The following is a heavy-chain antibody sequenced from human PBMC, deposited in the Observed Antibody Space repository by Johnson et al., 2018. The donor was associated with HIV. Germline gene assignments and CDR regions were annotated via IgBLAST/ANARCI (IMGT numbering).Heavy chain of an antibody. D-gene: IGHD1-26*01. CDR3: ARDTLAWGLLPPIGAFDI. CDR1: GFTFSDYY. J-gene: IGHJ3*02. Sequence: VQLVESGGGLVKPGGSLRLSCAASGFTFSDYYMSWIRQAPGKGLAWVANIKQDGSEKYYVGSLEGRFTISRDNAKTSLYLQMNSLRDEDTAVYYCARDTLAWGLLPPIGAFDIWGQGTMVTVSS. CDR2: IKQDGSEK. V-gene: IGHV3-7*03.